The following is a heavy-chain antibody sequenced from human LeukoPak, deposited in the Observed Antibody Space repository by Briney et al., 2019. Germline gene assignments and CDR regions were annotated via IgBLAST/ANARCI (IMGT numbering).Heavy chain of an antibody. CDR2: ISAYNGNT. Sequence: ASVKVSCKASRYTYTSYGIRWVRQAPGQGLEWMGWISAYNGNTNYAQKLQGRVTMTTDTSTSTAYMELRSLRSDDTAVYYCARELEFYYCGMDVWGQGTTVTVSS. V-gene: IGHV1-18*01. CDR3: ARELEFYYCGMDV. CDR1: RYTYTSYG. J-gene: IGHJ6*02. D-gene: IGHD1-1*01.